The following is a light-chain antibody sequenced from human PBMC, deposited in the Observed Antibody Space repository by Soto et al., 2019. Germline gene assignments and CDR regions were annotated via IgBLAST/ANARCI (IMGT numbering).Light chain of an antibody. CDR1: QSVGSY. Sequence: EVVLTQSPAPLSLSPGERATLSCRASQSVGSYLAWYQQKPGQPPRLLIDEASNRATGIPARFSGSGSGTDFTLTISSLEPEDFAVYYCQQRSDWPHITFGPGTKVDIK. CDR2: EAS. V-gene: IGKV3-11*01. J-gene: IGKJ3*01. CDR3: QQRSDWPHIT.